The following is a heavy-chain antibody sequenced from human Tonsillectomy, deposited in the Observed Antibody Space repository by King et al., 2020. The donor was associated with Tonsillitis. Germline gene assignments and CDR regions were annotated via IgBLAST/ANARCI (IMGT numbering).Heavy chain of an antibody. CDR1: GYSFTNYP. J-gene: IGHJ4*02. CDR2: INTNAGNTGNP. D-gene: IGHD7-27*01. CDR3: VRDDWGSDY. V-gene: IGHV7-4-1*02. Sequence: VQLVESASELKKPGASVKVSCKASGYSFTNYPMNWVRQAPGQGLEWMGWINTNAGNTGNPTYAQGFTGRFALSLDTSASTAYLQISSLKTEDTAVYYCVRDDWGSDYWGQGTLVTVSS.